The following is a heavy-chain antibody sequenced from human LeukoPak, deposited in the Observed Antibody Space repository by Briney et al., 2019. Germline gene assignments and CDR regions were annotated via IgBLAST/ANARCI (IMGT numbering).Heavy chain of an antibody. CDR1: GGSISSYY. CDR3: ARLHDSVLTRFLYYFDY. V-gene: IGHV4-59*01. CDR2: VSYNGRP. D-gene: IGHD3-9*01. J-gene: IGHJ4*02. Sequence: SETLSLTCNVSGGSISSYYWSWIRQPPGRGLEYIGYVSYNGRPNYNPSLQGRVTMSVDTSKNQLSLKLSSVTAADTAVYYCARLHDSVLTRFLYYFDYWGQGTLVTVS.